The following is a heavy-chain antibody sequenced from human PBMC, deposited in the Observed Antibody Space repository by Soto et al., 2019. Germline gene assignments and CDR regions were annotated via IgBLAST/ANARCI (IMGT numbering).Heavy chain of an antibody. V-gene: IGHV2-26*04. CDR3: ASTYTTSWYWFDP. J-gene: IGHJ5*02. CDR1: GFSLSNAGLG. Sequence: QVTVKESGPVLVKPTETLTLTCTVSGFSLSNAGLGVSWIRQPPGKALEWLAHIFSNDEKSYSTSLKSRLTISKDTSKSQVVLIMTNMDHVDTATYYCASTYTTSWYWFDPWGQGTRVTGSS. CDR2: IFSNDEK. D-gene: IGHD6-13*01.